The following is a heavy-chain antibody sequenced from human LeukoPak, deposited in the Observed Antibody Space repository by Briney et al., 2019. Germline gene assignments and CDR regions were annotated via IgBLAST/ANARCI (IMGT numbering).Heavy chain of an antibody. CDR2: IHPNNGDT. V-gene: IGHV1-2*02. D-gene: IGHD3-10*01. Sequence: ASVKVSCKASGYTFSGTGWYLYWLRQAPGQGLECMGWIHPNNGDTAYAQKFEGRVAMTRDTSISTAYIEVRRLRPDDTAVYFCARDGPAQMVDLDYWGQGTLVTVSS. J-gene: IGHJ4*02. CDR1: GYTFSGTGWY. CDR3: ARDGPAQMVDLDY.